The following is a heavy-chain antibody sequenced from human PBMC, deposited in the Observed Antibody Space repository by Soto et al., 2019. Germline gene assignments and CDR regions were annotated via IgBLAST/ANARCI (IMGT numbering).Heavy chain of an antibody. CDR2: ISYDGSNK. CDR3: AKVARTPAMVTPPSLFGLGG. Sequence: GGFLRLSCADSGLTFSTSGMHWVRQAPGKGLEWVAVISYDGSNKYYRDSVKGRFTISRDNSKNTLYLQTNSLRLEDTAVYYCAKVARTPAMVTPPSLFGLGGWGQGITVTVSS. V-gene: IGHV3-30*18. J-gene: IGHJ6*02. D-gene: IGHD5-18*01. CDR1: GLTFSTSG.